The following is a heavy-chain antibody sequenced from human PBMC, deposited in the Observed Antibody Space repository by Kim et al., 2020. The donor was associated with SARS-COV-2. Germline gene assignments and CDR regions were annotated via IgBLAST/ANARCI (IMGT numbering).Heavy chain of an antibody. Sequence: GESLQISCKGSGYSFTSYWIGWVRQMPGKGLEWMGIIYPGDSDTRYSPSFQGQVTISADKSISTAYLQWSSLKASDTAMYYCARPCRAVAGSDAFDIWGQGTMVTVSS. V-gene: IGHV5-51*01. D-gene: IGHD6-19*01. CDR2: IYPGDSDT. CDR3: ARPCRAVAGSDAFDI. J-gene: IGHJ3*02. CDR1: GYSFTSYW.